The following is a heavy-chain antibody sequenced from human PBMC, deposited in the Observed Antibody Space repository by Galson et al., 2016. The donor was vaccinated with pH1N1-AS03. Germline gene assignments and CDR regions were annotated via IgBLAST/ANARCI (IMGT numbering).Heavy chain of an antibody. Sequence: QSGAEVKKPGESLMISCKASGFRFTTYWIAWVRQLHGKGLEWMGFIYPGDSDTKYSPSFQGQVTSSAAKSISTAFLRWNSLKASDTAMYYCARGDGYNYYFDYWGQATLVTVSS. CDR1: GFRFTTYW. V-gene: IGHV5-51*03. CDR3: ARGDGYNYYFDY. CDR2: IYPGDSDT. J-gene: IGHJ4*02. D-gene: IGHD5-24*01.